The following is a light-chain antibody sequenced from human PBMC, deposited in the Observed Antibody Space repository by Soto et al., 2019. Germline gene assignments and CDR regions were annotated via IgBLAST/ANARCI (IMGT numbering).Light chain of an antibody. CDR1: QSVSSY. CDR3: QQRSNWPPYT. CDR2: DAS. Sequence: EIVLTQSQATLSLSPGERATLSCRASQSVSSYLAWYQQKPGQAPRLLIYDASNRATGIPARFSGSGSGTDFPLPISSLEPEDFAVYYCQQRSNWPPYTFGQGTKLEIK. J-gene: IGKJ2*01. V-gene: IGKV3-11*01.